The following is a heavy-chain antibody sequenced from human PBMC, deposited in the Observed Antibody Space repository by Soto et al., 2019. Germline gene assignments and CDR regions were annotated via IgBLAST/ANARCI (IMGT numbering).Heavy chain of an antibody. V-gene: IGHV1-69*06. CDR1: GGTFSSYA. CDR2: IIPIFGTA. Sequence: SVKVSCKASGGTFSSYAISWVRQAPGQGLEWMGGIIPIFGTANYAQKFQARVTITADKSTSTAYMELSSLRSEDTAVYYCARGGCSGGSCVSALGYWGQGTLVTVSS. D-gene: IGHD2-15*01. CDR3: ARGGCSGGSCVSALGY. J-gene: IGHJ4*02.